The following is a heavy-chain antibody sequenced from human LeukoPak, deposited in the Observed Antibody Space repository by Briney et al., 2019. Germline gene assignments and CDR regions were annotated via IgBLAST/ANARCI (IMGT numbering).Heavy chain of an antibody. J-gene: IGHJ3*02. CDR1: GYTFTSYG. CDR2: ISAYNGNT. D-gene: IGHD3-22*01. V-gene: IGHV1-18*01. CDR3: ARLPLYYYDTLGDAFDI. Sequence: VASVKVSCKASGYTFTSYGISWVRQAPGQGLEWMGWISAYNGNTNYAQKLQGRVTMTTDTSTSTAYMELRSLRSDDTAVYYCARLPLYYYDTLGDAFDIWGQGTMVTVSS.